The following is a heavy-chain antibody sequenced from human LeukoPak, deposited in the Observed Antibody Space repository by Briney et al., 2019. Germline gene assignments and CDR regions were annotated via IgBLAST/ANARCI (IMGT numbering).Heavy chain of an antibody. D-gene: IGHD3-22*01. V-gene: IGHV3-7*05. J-gene: IGHJ3*02. CDR3: ARVESRGYYDSSGYYGAFAI. CDR2: IKQDGSEK. Sequence: GGSLRLSCAASGFTFASHAMNWVRQAPGKGLEWVANIKQDGSEKYYVDSVKGRFTISRDNAKNLLYLQMNSLRAEDTAVYYCARVESRGYYDSSGYYGAFAIWGQGTMVTVSS. CDR1: GFTFASHA.